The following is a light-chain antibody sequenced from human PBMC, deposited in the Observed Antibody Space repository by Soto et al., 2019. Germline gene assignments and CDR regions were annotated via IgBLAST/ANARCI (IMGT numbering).Light chain of an antibody. CDR3: QQGALSPRT. J-gene: IGKJ1*01. V-gene: IGKV3-20*01. CDR1: QSVPKNY. CDR2: DAS. Sequence: EIVLTQSPGTLSLSPGESATLACRASQSVPKNYLDSYQHKPGQSPRLLIFDASSRATGIPDRFSGSGSGADFTLTVSGLEPEDFAVYYCQQGALSPRTFGQGTKVELK.